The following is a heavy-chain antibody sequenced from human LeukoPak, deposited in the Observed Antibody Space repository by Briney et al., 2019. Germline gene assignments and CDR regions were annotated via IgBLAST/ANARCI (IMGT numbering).Heavy chain of an antibody. Sequence: GGSLRLSCAASGFTFDDYAMHWVRQAPGRGLEWVSGISWNSGSIGYADSVQGRFIISRDNAKNSLYLQMNSLRAEDTAVYYCASHTVTTRVDVWGKGTTVTVSS. V-gene: IGHV3-9*01. J-gene: IGHJ6*04. CDR3: ASHTVTTRVDV. D-gene: IGHD4-11*01. CDR1: GFTFDDYA. CDR2: ISWNSGSI.